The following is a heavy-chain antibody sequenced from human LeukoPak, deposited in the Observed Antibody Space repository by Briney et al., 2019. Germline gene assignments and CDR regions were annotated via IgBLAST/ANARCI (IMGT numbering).Heavy chain of an antibody. D-gene: IGHD3-10*01. V-gene: IGHV4-4*07. CDR3: ARGPLVRGQNDFDY. J-gene: IGHJ4*02. Sequence: SETLSLTCTVSGGSISFYYWSWIRQPAGKGLEWIGRIYTSGSTNYNPSLRSRATMSVDTSKNQFSLKLSSVTAADTAVYYCARGPLVRGQNDFDYWGQGTLVTASS. CDR2: IYTSGST. CDR1: GGSISFYY.